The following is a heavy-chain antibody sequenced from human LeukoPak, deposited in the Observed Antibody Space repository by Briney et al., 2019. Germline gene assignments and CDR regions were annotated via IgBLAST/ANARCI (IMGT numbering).Heavy chain of an antibody. D-gene: IGHD3-22*01. CDR3: ARGPPSSGHHDYETYAFDT. V-gene: IGHV1-69*05. Sequence: ASVKVSCKASGGTFSSYAISWVRQAPGQGLEWMGGIIPIFGTANYAQKFQGRVTITTDESTSTAYMELSSLRSEDTAVYYCARGPPSSGHHDYETYAFDTWGQGTMVTVSS. CDR2: IIPIFGTA. J-gene: IGHJ3*02. CDR1: GGTFSSYA.